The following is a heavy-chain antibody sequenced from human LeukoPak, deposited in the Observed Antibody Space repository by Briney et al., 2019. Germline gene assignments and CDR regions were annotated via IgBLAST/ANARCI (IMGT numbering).Heavy chain of an antibody. CDR1: GGTFSSYA. CDR3: ARDRGGSGWFDAFDI. CDR2: IIPIFGTA. J-gene: IGHJ3*02. Sequence: GASVKVSCKASGGTFSSYAISWVRQAPGQGLEWMGGIIPIFGTANYAQKFQGRVTITTDESTSTAYMELSSLRSEDTAVYYCARDRGGSGWFDAFDIWGQGTMVTVSS. D-gene: IGHD6-19*01. V-gene: IGHV1-69*05.